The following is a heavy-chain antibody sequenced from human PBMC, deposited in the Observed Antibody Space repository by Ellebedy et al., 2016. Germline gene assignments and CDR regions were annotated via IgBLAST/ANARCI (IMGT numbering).Heavy chain of an antibody. CDR1: GYNFTNYW. J-gene: IGHJ4*02. CDR3: ARQIHYRADS. D-gene: IGHD4-11*01. V-gene: IGHV5-51*01. CDR2: IHLDGSDI. Sequence: GESLKISCKGSGYNFTNYWIGWVRQMPGKGLEWMGLIHLDGSDIRYSASFQGQVTFSADKSTSTAYLQWGSLKTSDTAIYFCARQIHYRADSWGQGTLVTVSS.